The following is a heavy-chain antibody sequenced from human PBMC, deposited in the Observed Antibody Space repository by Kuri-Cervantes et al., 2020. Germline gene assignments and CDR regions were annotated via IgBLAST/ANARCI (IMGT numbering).Heavy chain of an antibody. CDR3: ARSDYGDYPHFDY. CDR2: IYYSGST. D-gene: IGHD4-17*01. J-gene: IGHJ4*02. Sequence: SETLSLTCTVSGGSISSGGYYWSWIRQHPGKGLEWIGYIYYSGSTYYNPSLKSRVTISVDTSKNQFSLKLSSVTAADTAVYYCARSDYGDYPHFDYWGQGTLVTVSS. V-gene: IGHV4-31*03. CDR1: GGSISSGGYY.